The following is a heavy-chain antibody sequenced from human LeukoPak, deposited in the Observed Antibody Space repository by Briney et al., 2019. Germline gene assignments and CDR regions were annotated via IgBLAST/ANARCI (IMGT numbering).Heavy chain of an antibody. CDR2: ISVYNSNT. D-gene: IGHD4-11*01. CDR1: GYTFTSYG. CDR3: ARDGPYYSNYLGFDY. J-gene: IGHJ4*02. Sequence: ASVKVSCKASGYTFTSYGISWVRQAPGQGLEWMGWISVYNSNTNYAQKLQGRVTMTTDTSTSTAYMELRSLRSDDTAVYYCARDGPYYSNYLGFDYWGQGTLVTVSS. V-gene: IGHV1-18*01.